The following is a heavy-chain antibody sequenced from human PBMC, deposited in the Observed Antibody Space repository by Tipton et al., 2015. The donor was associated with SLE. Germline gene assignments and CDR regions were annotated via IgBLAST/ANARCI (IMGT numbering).Heavy chain of an antibody. CDR2: IDHFGGN. D-gene: IGHD3-10*01. Sequence: TLSLTCTVSGGSIRSYYWSRIRQPPGKGLEWIGSIDHFGGNKYKPSLESRVTISLDTSKNQFSLKMSSVTAADTATYYCARANGAVGSQVPYWYFDLWGRGTLVTVSA. J-gene: IGHJ2*01. V-gene: IGHV4-59*01. CDR3: ARANGAVGSQVPYWYFDL. CDR1: GGSIRSYY.